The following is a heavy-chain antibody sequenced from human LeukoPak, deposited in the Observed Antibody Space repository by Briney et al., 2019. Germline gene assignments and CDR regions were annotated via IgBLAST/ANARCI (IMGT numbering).Heavy chain of an antibody. CDR1: GFTFSSYW. V-gene: IGHV3-7*05. Sequence: PGGSLRLSCAASGFTFSSYWMTWVRQAPGKGLEWVAKIKQDGSEKYYVDSVKGRFTISRDNAKNSLYLQMNSLGAEDTAIYYCTTDRGVTELPLFAYWGQGTLVTVSS. J-gene: IGHJ4*02. D-gene: IGHD1-26*01. CDR3: TTDRGVTELPLFAY. CDR2: IKQDGSEK.